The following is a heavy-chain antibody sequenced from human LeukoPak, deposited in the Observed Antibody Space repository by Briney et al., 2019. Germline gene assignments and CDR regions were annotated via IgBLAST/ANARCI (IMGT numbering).Heavy chain of an antibody. J-gene: IGHJ6*03. Sequence: TGGSLRLSCAASGFTFSSYAMSWVRQAPGKGLEWVSAISGSGGSTYYADSVKGRFTISRDNSKNTLYLQMNSLRPEDTAVYYCVREESLSYYYMDVWGKGTTVTVS. CDR3: VREESLSYYYMDV. CDR1: GFTFSSYA. D-gene: IGHD2-15*01. CDR2: ISGSGGST. V-gene: IGHV3-23*01.